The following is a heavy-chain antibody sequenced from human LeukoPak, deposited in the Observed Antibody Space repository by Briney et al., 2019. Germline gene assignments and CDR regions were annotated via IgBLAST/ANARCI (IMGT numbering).Heavy chain of an antibody. D-gene: IGHD2-21*02. J-gene: IGHJ3*02. Sequence: GGSLRLSCAASGFTFSSYSMNWVRQAPGRGLEWVSYISSSSSTIYYADSVKGRFTISRDNAKNSLYLQMNSLRAEDTAVYYCARAKVTWCSQTAFDIWGQGTMVTVSS. V-gene: IGHV3-48*01. CDR1: GFTFSSYS. CDR3: ARAKVTWCSQTAFDI. CDR2: ISSSSSTI.